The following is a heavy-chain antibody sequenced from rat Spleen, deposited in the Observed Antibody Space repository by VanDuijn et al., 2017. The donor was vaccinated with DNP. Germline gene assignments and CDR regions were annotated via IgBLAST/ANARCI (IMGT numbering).Heavy chain of an antibody. CDR2: IIYDGTRT. Sequence: EVQLVESGGDLVQPGRSLKLSCVASGFTFSDYNMAWVRQAPKKGLEWVATIIYDGTRTYYRDSVKGRFTISRDDAQSTLFLQMDSLRSEDTATYYCATQAYSSYFDYWGQGVMVTVSS. D-gene: IGHD1-2*01. CDR3: ATQAYSSYFDY. V-gene: IGHV5S10*01. J-gene: IGHJ2*01. CDR1: GFTFSDYN.